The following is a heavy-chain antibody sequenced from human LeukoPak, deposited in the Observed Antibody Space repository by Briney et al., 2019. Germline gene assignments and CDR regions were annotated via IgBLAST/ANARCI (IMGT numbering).Heavy chain of an antibody. V-gene: IGHV1-18*01. J-gene: IGHJ3*01. CDR3: ARDFGVFQKLAFDV. D-gene: IGHD3-10*01. Sequence: ASVKVSCRTSGYTFTDYGITWVRQAPGQGLEWMGWISGYNGDTNYARKLQGRVTMTTDTSTSTAYMQLRSLRSDDTAVYYCARDFGVFQKLAFDVWGQGTMVSVSS. CDR2: ISGYNGDT. CDR1: GYTFTDYG.